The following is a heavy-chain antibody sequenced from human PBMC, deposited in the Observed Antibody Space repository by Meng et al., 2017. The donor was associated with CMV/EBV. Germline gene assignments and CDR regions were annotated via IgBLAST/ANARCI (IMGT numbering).Heavy chain of an antibody. CDR3: ARDKIQLWPTVGYIDY. CDR2: INPSGGST. J-gene: IGHJ4*02. CDR1: GYTFTSYY. V-gene: IGHV1-46*01. D-gene: IGHD5-18*01. Sequence: GELGEAGAEGKKPGATEEGCCKAAGYTFTSYYMHWVRQAPGQGLEWMGIINPSGGSTSYAQKFQGRVTMTRDTSTSTVYMELSSLRSEDTAVYYCARDKIQLWPTVGYIDYWGQGTLVTVSS.